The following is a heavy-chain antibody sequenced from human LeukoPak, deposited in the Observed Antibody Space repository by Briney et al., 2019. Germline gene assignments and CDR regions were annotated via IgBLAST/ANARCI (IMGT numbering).Heavy chain of an antibody. Sequence: SETLSLTCTVSGGSISSGDYYWSWIRQPPGKGLEWIGYIYYSGSTYHNPSLKSRVTISVDTSKNQFSLKLSSVTAADTAVYYCARDWPLGTDLRGGFDYWGQGTLVTVSS. CDR2: IYYSGST. J-gene: IGHJ4*02. D-gene: IGHD3-10*01. CDR1: GGSISSGDYY. CDR3: ARDWPLGTDLRGGFDY. V-gene: IGHV4-30-4*08.